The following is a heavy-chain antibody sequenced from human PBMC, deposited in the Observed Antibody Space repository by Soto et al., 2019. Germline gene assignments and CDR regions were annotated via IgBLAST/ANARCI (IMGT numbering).Heavy chain of an antibody. CDR2: IYYSGST. J-gene: IGHJ6*02. Sequence: SETLSLSCTVSGGSISSYYWSWIRQPPGKGLEWIGYIYYSGSTNYNPSLKSRVTISVDTSKNQSSLKLSPVTAVDTAVYYCAIVSVYDSSGYYRYYYYHYGMDVWGQGTTVTVSS. CDR1: GGSISSYY. CDR3: AIVSVYDSSGYYRYYYYHYGMDV. D-gene: IGHD3-22*01. V-gene: IGHV4-59*01.